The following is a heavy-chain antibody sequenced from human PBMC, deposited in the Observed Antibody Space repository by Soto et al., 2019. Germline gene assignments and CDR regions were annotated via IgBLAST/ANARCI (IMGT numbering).Heavy chain of an antibody. V-gene: IGHV4-38-2*02. CDR3: ARDYARWSYYYDSSGYPDYFDY. CDR1: CYYFRSGYY. CDR2: IYHSGST. Sequence: PSETQSLTCSFSCYYFRSGYYWAWMRQPPVNGGELIGSIYHSGSTYYNPSLKSRATISVDTSKNQFSLKLSSATAADTAVYYCARDYARWSYYYDSSGYPDYFDYWGQGTLVTGSS. J-gene: IGHJ4*02. D-gene: IGHD3-22*01.